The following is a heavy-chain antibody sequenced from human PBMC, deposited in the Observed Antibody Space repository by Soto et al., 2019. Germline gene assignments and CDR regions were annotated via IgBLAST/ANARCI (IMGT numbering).Heavy chain of an antibody. D-gene: IGHD3-22*01. CDR3: ARHTYAGRDYDSSCNYNVVAFDI. Sequence: PGESLKISCKGSGYSFTSYWISWVRQMPGKGLEWMGRIDPSDSYTNYSPSFQGHVTISADKSISTAYLQWNSLKASDTAMYYCARHTYAGRDYDSSCNYNVVAFDIWGQVTMVTVSS. V-gene: IGHV5-10-1*01. CDR1: GYSFTSYW. CDR2: IDPSDSYT. J-gene: IGHJ3*02.